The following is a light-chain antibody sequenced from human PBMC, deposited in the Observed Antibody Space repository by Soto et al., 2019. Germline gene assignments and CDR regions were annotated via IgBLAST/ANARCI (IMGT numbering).Light chain of an antibody. V-gene: IGLV2-14*01. Sequence: QSALPQPSSLSWSPGQSITISCTVTSTDVGGYNYVSWYQHHPGKGPKLIIYEVNNRPSGVSDRFSGSKSGNKASLTISNLEAEDESDYYCGSYTSTDTPFVFGTGTKVTV. J-gene: IGLJ1*01. CDR1: STDVGGYNY. CDR3: GSYTSTDTPFV. CDR2: EVN.